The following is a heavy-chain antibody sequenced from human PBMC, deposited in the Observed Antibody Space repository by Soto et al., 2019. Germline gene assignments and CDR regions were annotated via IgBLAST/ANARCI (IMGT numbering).Heavy chain of an antibody. D-gene: IGHD3-10*01. Sequence: QVQLVESGGGVVQPGRSLRLSCSASGFTFSTFGMHWVRQAPGKGLERVAVISSDGNDKYHADSVKGRFIISRDNSKNTLYLQMNSLRAEDTAVYYCAKDSGRGSADYYFDYWGQGTLVTVSS. J-gene: IGHJ4*02. CDR1: GFTFSTFG. CDR2: ISSDGNDK. V-gene: IGHV3-30*18. CDR3: AKDSGRGSADYYFDY.